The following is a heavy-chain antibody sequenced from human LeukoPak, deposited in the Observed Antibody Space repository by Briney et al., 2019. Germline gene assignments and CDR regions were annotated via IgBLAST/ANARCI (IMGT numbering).Heavy chain of an antibody. CDR2: MKQDDSEK. Sequence: GGSLRLSCAASGFTFSYYWMSWVRQAPGKGLEWVANMKQDDSEKNYVDSVKGRFTISRDNAKNSLYLQLNSLRAEDTGVYYCARMRSGSYYFDYWGRGTLVTVSS. D-gene: IGHD1-26*01. CDR3: ARMRSGSYYFDY. J-gene: IGHJ4*02. V-gene: IGHV3-7*01. CDR1: GFTFSYYW.